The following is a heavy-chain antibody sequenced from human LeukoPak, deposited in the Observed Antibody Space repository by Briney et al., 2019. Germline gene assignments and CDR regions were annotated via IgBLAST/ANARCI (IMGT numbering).Heavy chain of an antibody. Sequence: PGGSLRLSCEDSGFTFINYAMRWVRQAPGKGLEGGSGSGGDNTGTYYADSVKGRFTISRDISKNTLYLQMNRLKAEDTAVYYCVKAMGGYCSGGSCYTFDYWGQGTLVTVSS. CDR1: GFTFINYA. D-gene: IGHD2-15*01. J-gene: IGHJ4*02. CDR2: SGGDNTGT. V-gene: IGHV3-23*01. CDR3: VKAMGGYCSGGSCYTFDY.